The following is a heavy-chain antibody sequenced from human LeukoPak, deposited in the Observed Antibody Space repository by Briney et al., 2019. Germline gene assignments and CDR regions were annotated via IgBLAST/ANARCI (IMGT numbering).Heavy chain of an antibody. V-gene: IGHV3-9*01. D-gene: IGHD6-19*01. Sequence: GGSLRLSCAGSGFIFNNYAMHWVRQRPGKGLEWVSGISWNSGSIDYADSVKGRFTISRDNAKNSLYLQMNSLRVEDTAFYYCAKDNRRHYTSGPNPDSLHWGQGALVTVSS. CDR2: ISWNSGSI. CDR3: AKDNRRHYTSGPNPDSLH. J-gene: IGHJ4*02. CDR1: GFIFNNYA.